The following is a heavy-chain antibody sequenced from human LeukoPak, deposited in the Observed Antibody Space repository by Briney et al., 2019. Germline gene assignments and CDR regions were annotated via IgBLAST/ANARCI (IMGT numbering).Heavy chain of an antibody. CDR3: TTVNGDY. D-gene: IGHD1-1*01. Sequence: GGSLRLSCAASGFTFSSYAMSWVRQAPGKGLEWVSATSGSGGNTYYADSVKGRFTISRDNSKNTLYLQMNSLKTEDTAVYYCTTVNGDYWGQGTLVTVSS. J-gene: IGHJ4*02. CDR2: TSGSGGNT. CDR1: GFTFSSYA. V-gene: IGHV3-23*01.